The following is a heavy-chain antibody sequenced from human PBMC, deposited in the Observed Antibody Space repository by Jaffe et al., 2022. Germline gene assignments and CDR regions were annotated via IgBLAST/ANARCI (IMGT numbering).Heavy chain of an antibody. CDR2: MSWNSVII. CDR3: AKARGSGEARKSDDFDV. Sequence: EVQLVESGGGLVQPGRSLRLSCAASGFTFDDYAMHWVRQAPGKGLEWVSGMSWNSVIIGYEDSVKGRFTISRDNAKNSLYLQMNSLRAEDTALYYCAKARGSGEARKSDDFDVWGQGTMVTVSS. J-gene: IGHJ3*01. V-gene: IGHV3-9*01. CDR1: GFTFDDYA. D-gene: IGHD7-27*01.